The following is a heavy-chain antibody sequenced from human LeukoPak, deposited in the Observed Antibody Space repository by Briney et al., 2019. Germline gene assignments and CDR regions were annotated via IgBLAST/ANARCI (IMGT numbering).Heavy chain of an antibody. J-gene: IGHJ4*02. CDR1: GGSFSGYY. D-gene: IGHD6-13*01. Sequence: SETLSLTCAVYGGSFSGYYWSWIRQPPGKGLEWIGEINHSGSTNYNPSLKSRVTISVDTSKNQFSLKLSSVTAADTAVYYCARVYSSSWYQFDYWGQGTLVTVSS. CDR3: ARVYSSSWYQFDY. CDR2: INHSGST. V-gene: IGHV4-34*01.